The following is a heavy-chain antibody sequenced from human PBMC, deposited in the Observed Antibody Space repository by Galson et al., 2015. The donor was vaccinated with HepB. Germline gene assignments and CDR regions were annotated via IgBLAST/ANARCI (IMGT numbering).Heavy chain of an antibody. J-gene: IGHJ5*01. CDR1: GYRFANYG. D-gene: IGHD2-15*01. V-gene: IGHV1-18*01. Sequence: SCKASGYRFANYGITWVRQAPGQGLEWVGWINANIGNTHYAQKFLDRVTMTTETSTTTAYMELRSLRYDDTAVYYCARADIREWMFLDSWGQGTLVTVSS. CDR3: ARADIREWMFLDS. CDR2: INANIGNT.